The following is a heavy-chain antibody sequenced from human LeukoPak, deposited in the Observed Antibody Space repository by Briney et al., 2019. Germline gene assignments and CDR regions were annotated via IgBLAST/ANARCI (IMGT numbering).Heavy chain of an antibody. J-gene: IGHJ5*02. D-gene: IGHD3-10*01. CDR2: MNPNNGNT. Sequence: ASVKVSYKASGFTFTSYDINWVRQASGQGLEWMGWMNPNNGNTGYAQKFQGRVTMTRDTSISTAYMELRGLRSEDTAVYYCVRDGEGVAISVNYWFDPWGQGTLVTVSS. CDR1: GFTFTSYD. V-gene: IGHV1-8*01. CDR3: VRDGEGVAISVNYWFDP.